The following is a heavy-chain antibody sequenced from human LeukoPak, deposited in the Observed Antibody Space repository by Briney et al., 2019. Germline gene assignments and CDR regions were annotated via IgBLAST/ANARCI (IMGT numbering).Heavy chain of an antibody. CDR3: VRIPNGANFPNWFDP. J-gene: IGHJ5*02. CDR2: ISGNSNDM. CDR1: GFILSNYN. V-gene: IGHV3-21*01. D-gene: IGHD4/OR15-4a*01. Sequence: GGSLRLSCAASGFILSNYNMNWVRRAPGKGLEWVSSISGNSNDMNYADSVKGRFTSSRDNNRNSLHLQMNSLRAEDTAIYYCVRIPNGANFPNWFDPWGQGTLVTVSS.